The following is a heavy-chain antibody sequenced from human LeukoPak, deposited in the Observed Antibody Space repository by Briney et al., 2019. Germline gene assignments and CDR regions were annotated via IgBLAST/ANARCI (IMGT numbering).Heavy chain of an antibody. J-gene: IGHJ6*03. CDR2: IRSKAYGGTT. V-gene: IGHV3-49*05. CDR3: TRSFSTGYYYYYYYMDV. CDR1: GFTFGDYA. D-gene: IGHD2/OR15-2a*01. Sequence: NPGGSLRLSCTASGFTFGDYAMSWFRQAPGKGLEWVGFIRSKAYGGTTEYAASVKGRFTISRDDSKSIAYLQMNSLKTEDTAVYYCTRSFSTGYYYYYYYMDVWGKGTTVTVSS.